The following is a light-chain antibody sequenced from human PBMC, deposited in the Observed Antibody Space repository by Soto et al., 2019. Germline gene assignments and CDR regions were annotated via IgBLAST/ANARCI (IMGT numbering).Light chain of an antibody. V-gene: IGKV3-20*01. J-gene: IGKJ1*01. CDR3: QQYGSSSGT. Sequence: EIVMTQSPATLSLVPGERATLSCRASQSLSNNLAWYQQKPGQAPRLLTYGASTRATGIPDRFSGSGSGTDFTLTISRLETEDCAVYYCQQYGSSSGTFGQGTKVDIK. CDR2: GAS. CDR1: QSLSNN.